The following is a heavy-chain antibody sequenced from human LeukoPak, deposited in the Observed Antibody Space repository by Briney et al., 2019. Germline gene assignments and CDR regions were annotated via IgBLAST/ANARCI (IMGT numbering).Heavy chain of an antibody. CDR1: GYSISSGYY. CDR3: ARALTSGRYSGKYY. D-gene: IGHD6-19*01. V-gene: IGHV4-38-2*01. Sequence: PSETLSLTCAVSGYSISSGYYWGWIRQPPGKGLEWIGSICHSGSTYYNPSLKSRVTISVDTSKNQFSLKLISVTAADTAVYFCARALTSGRYSGKYYWGQGTLVTVSS. CDR2: ICHSGST. J-gene: IGHJ4*02.